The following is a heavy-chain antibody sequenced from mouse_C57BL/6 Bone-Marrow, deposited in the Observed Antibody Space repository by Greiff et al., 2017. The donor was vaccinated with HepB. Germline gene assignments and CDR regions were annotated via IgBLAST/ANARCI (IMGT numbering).Heavy chain of an antibody. CDR3: AIYYSSMDY. CDR2: ISGGGGNT. J-gene: IGHJ4*01. D-gene: IGHD2-12*01. Sequence: EVHLVESGGGLVKPGGSLKLSCAASGFTFSSYTMSWVRQTPEKRLEWVATISGGGGNTYYPDSVKGRFTISRDNAKNTLYLQMSSLRSEDTALYYCAIYYSSMDYWGQGTSVTVSS. CDR1: GFTFSSYT. V-gene: IGHV5-9*01.